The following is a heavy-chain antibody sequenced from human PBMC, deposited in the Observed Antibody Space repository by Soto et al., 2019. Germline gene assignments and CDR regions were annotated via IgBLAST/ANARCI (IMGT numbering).Heavy chain of an antibody. D-gene: IGHD6-6*01. CDR1: GGSISSGGYY. V-gene: IGHV4-31*03. Sequence: SETLSLTCSVSGGSISSGGYYWNWIRQHPGKGLEWIGYIYYSGTTYYNPSLKSRVTISVDTSKNQFSLRLSSVTAADTDVYLCAREEEARLERRFDIWGQGTLVTVSS. J-gene: IGHJ5*02. CDR3: AREEEARLERRFDI. CDR2: IYYSGTT.